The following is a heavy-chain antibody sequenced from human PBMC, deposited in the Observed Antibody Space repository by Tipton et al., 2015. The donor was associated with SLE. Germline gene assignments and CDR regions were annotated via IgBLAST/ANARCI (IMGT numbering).Heavy chain of an antibody. D-gene: IGHD6-25*01. CDR2: IYTSGST. CDR1: GGSISSGSYY. J-gene: IGHJ4*02. V-gene: IGHV4-61*09. Sequence: TLSLTCTVSGGSISSGSYYWSWIRQPAGKGLEWIGYIYTSGSTNYNPSLKSRVTISVDTSKNQFSLKLSSVTAADTAVYYCARDRIMAASGFDYWGQGTLVSVSS. CDR3: ARDRIMAASGFDY.